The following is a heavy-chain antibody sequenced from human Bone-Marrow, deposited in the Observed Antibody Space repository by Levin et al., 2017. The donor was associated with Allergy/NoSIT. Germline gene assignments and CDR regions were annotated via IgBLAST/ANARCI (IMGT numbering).Heavy chain of an antibody. CDR3: ARGGQLPIN. CDR1: GFTFSGYW. CDR2: ISSDASRT. J-gene: IGHJ4*02. V-gene: IGHV3-74*01. D-gene: IGHD2-2*01. Sequence: QRGESLKISCAASGFTFSGYWMHWVRQVPGKRLEWVSYISSDASRTDYADSVKGRFTVSRDNAKNTLYLQINSLRAEDTAVYHCARGGQLPINWGQGTLVTVSS.